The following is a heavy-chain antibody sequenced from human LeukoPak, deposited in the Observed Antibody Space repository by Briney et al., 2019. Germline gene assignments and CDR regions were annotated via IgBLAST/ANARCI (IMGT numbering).Heavy chain of an antibody. Sequence: SVKVSCKASGYTFTGYYMHWVRQAPGQGLEWMGWINPNSGGTNYAQKFQGRVTMTRDTSISTAYMELSRLRSDDTAVYYCAREVVVTAIGDFDYWGQGTLVTVSS. V-gene: IGHV1-2*02. J-gene: IGHJ4*02. CDR2: INPNSGGT. CDR3: AREVVVTAIGDFDY. CDR1: GYTFTGYY. D-gene: IGHD2-21*02.